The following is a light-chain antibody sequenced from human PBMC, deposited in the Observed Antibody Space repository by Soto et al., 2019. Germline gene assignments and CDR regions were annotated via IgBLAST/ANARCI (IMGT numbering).Light chain of an antibody. J-gene: IGLJ2*01. CDR2: DNN. Sequence: QSVLTQPPSVSAAPGQKVTISCSGSSSNIGNNYVSWYQHVPGTAPKLLIYDNNNQPSGIPDRFSVSKSGTSATLDITGLQTGDEADYYCGTGDSSLSGVVFGGGTKLTVL. V-gene: IGLV1-51*01. CDR3: GTGDSSLSGVV. CDR1: SSNIGNNY.